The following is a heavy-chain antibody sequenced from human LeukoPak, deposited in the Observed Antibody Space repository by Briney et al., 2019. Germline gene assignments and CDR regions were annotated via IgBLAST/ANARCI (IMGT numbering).Heavy chain of an antibody. CDR3: ARDRVSGGNDY. V-gene: IGHV1-2*02. Sequence: ASVKVSCKASGYTFTGYDLHWVRQAPGQGLEYMGWINPNNGDSKNTQTFQGRVTMTRDTSISTVYIELTRLRSDDTAVYYCARDRVSGGNDYWGQGTLVTVSS. J-gene: IGHJ4*02. CDR2: INPNNGDS. D-gene: IGHD3-10*01. CDR1: GYTFTGYD.